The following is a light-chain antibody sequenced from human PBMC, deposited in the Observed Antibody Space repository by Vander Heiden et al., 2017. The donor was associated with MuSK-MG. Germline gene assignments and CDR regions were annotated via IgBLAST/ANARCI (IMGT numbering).Light chain of an antibody. J-gene: IGKJ1*01. CDR2: KTS. Sequence: DIQMTQSPSTLSASVGDRVTITCRASQSISGWLAWYQQKPGKAPNLLIYKTSSLESGVPSRFSGSGSGTEITLTISSLQPDDFATYYCQQYYAYWTFGQGTKVEIK. CDR1: QSISGW. V-gene: IGKV1-5*03. CDR3: QQYYAYWT.